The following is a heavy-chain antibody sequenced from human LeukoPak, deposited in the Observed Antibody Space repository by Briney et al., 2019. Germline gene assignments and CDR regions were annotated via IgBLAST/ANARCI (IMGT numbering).Heavy chain of an antibody. J-gene: IGHJ4*02. D-gene: IGHD5-24*01. V-gene: IGHV1-18*01. CDR3: ARSDLGTITAGPFN. Sequence: APVKVSCKASGYTFTNYGITWVRQAPGQGLEWMGWISGYQGSTKYAQNFQGRVTMTIVTSTSTAYMDLRSLISDDTAIYFCARSDLGTITAGPFNWGQGTLVAVSS. CDR2: ISGYQGST. CDR1: GYTFTNYG.